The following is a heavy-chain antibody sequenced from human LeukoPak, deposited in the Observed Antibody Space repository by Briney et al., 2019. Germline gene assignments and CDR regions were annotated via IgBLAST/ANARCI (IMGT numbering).Heavy chain of an antibody. V-gene: IGHV4-30-2*01. CDR3: AREEIMITFGGVIGWFDP. D-gene: IGHD3-16*02. J-gene: IGHJ5*02. CDR1: GGSISSGGYS. CDR2: IYHSGST. Sequence: SETLSLTCAVSGGSISSGGYSWSWIRQPPGKGLEWIGYIYHSGSTYYNPSLKSRVTISVDRSKNQFSLKLSSVTAADTAVYYCAREEIMITFGGVIGWFDPWGQGTLVTVSS.